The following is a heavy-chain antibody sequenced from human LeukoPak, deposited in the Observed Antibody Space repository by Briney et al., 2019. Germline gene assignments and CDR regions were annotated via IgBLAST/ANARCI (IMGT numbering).Heavy chain of an antibody. Sequence: PGGSLRLSCAGSGFSIRSYGMHWVRQAPGKGLEWVAVIWYDGIKIYYADSVTGRFTISRDTANNPLYLHMNSLRGEDTAVYYCGAVYAEGYIAYWGQGTLVTVSS. CDR1: GFSIRSYG. V-gene: IGHV3-33*01. CDR3: GAVYAEGYIAY. D-gene: IGHD2-8*01. CDR2: IWYDGIKI. J-gene: IGHJ4*02.